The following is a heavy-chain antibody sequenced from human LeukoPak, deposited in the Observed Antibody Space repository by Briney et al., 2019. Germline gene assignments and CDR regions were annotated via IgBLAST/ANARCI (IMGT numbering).Heavy chain of an antibody. Sequence: PSETLSLTCTVSGGSISSGSYYWSWIRQPAGKGLEWIGYIYYSGSTNYNPSLKSRVTISVDTSKNQFSLKLSSVTAADTAVYYCAREKIRYFDWLRHQAFDIWGQGTMVTVSS. CDR2: IYYSGST. D-gene: IGHD3-9*01. CDR1: GGSISSGSYY. J-gene: IGHJ3*02. V-gene: IGHV4-61*10. CDR3: AREKIRYFDWLRHQAFDI.